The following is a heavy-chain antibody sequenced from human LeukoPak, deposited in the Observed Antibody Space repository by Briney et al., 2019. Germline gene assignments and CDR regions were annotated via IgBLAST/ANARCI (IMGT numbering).Heavy chain of an antibody. CDR2: INPNSGGT. CDR3: ARVDTAMVAGGGDY. J-gene: IGHJ4*02. V-gene: IGHV1-2*02. D-gene: IGHD5-18*01. Sequence: ALVKVSCKASGYSFTGYYMHWVRQAPGQGLEWMGWINPNSGGTKYAQKFKGRVTMTRDTSISTAYMELSRLRSDDTAVYYCARVDTAMVAGGGDYWGQGTLVTVSS. CDR1: GYSFTGYY.